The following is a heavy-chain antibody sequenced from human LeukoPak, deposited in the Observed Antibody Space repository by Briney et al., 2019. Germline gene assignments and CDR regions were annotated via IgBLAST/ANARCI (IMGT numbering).Heavy chain of an antibody. CDR2: IWSDSTNK. Sequence: PGRSLRLSCAASGFTFSTYAMHWVRRAPGKGLEWVAVIWSDSTNKYYADSVRGRFTISRDNSKNTLYLQMSSLRAEDTAMYYCARDRLTTVTTVHFDYWGQGTLVTVSS. CDR3: ARDRLTTVTTVHFDY. CDR1: GFTFSTYA. D-gene: IGHD4-17*01. J-gene: IGHJ4*02. V-gene: IGHV3-33*01.